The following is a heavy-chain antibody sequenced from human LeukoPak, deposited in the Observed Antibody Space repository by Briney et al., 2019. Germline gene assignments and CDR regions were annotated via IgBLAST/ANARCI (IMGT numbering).Heavy chain of an antibody. J-gene: IGHJ4*02. CDR2: IYHSGST. Sequence: SQTLSLTCAVSGGSISSGGYSWSWIRQPPGKGLEWIGYIYHSGSTYYNPSLKSRVTISVDTSKNQFSLKLSSVTAADTAVYYCAREPYYDSSGYYYFDYWGQGTLVTVSS. CDR3: AREPYYDSSGYYYFDY. CDR1: GGSISSGGYS. V-gene: IGHV4-30-2*01. D-gene: IGHD3-22*01.